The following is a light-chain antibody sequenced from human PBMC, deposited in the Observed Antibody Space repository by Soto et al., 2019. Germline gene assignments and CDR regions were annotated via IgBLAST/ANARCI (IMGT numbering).Light chain of an antibody. V-gene: IGLV2-14*01. J-gene: IGLJ1*01. CDR2: DVS. CDR3: SSFTNTYYYV. CDR1: SGDVGAYNY. Sequence: QSALTQPASVSGSPGQSITISCTGTSGDVGAYNYVSWYQQHPGKAPRLMIYDVSNRPSGASNRFSGSKSGNTASLTISGLQAEDEAHYYCSSFTNTYYYVLGTGTKVT.